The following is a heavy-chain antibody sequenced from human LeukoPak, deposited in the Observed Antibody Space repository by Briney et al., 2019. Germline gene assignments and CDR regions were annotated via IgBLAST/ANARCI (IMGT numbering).Heavy chain of an antibody. CDR2: IIPIFGTA. CDR1: GGTFSSYA. Sequence: SVKVSCKASGGTFSSYAISWVRQAPGQGLEWMGGIIPIFGTANYAQKFQGRVTITADESTSTAYMELRSLRSEDTAVYYCARDHGSGYYYMDVWGKGTTVTVSS. J-gene: IGHJ6*03. CDR3: ARDHGSGYYYMDV. D-gene: IGHD3-10*01. V-gene: IGHV1-69*01.